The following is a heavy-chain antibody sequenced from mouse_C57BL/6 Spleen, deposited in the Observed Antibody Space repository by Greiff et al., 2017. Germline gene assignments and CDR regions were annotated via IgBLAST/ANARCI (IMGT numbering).Heavy chain of an antibody. D-gene: IGHD1-1*01. V-gene: IGHV5-9-1*02. CDR3: TRDRAYGSSYDWYFDV. Sequence: EVQLVESGEGLVKPGGSLKLSCAASGFTFSSYAMSWVRQTPEKRLEWVAYISSGGDYIYYADTVKGRFTISRDNARNTLYLQMSSLKSEDTAMYYCTRDRAYGSSYDWYFDVWGTGTTVTVSS. CDR2: ISSGGDYI. J-gene: IGHJ1*03. CDR1: GFTFSSYA.